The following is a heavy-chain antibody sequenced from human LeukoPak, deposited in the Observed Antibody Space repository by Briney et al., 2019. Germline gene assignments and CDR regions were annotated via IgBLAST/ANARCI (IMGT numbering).Heavy chain of an antibody. D-gene: IGHD2-15*01. CDR3: ARVLCIGSCYSGYDSL. CDR2: ISAYNGNT. Sequence: ASVKVSCKASGYTFTSYGISWVRQAPGQGLEWMGWISAYNGNTNYALKLQGRVTMTTDTSKSTAYMELRSLRSDDTAVYYCARVLCIGSCYSGYDSLWGQGTLVTVSS. J-gene: IGHJ4*02. V-gene: IGHV1-18*01. CDR1: GYTFTSYG.